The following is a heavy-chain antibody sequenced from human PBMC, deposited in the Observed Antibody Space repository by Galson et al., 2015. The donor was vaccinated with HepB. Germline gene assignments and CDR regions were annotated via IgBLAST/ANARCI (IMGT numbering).Heavy chain of an antibody. V-gene: IGHV5-51*01. D-gene: IGHD3-22*01. J-gene: IGHJ5*02. CDR1: GYSFTSYW. Sequence: QSGAEVKKPGESLKISCKGSGYSFTSYWIGWVRQMPGKGLEWMGIIYPGDSDTRYSPSFQGQVTISADKSISTAYLQWSSLKASDTATYYCARSAYDSSGYFPNWFDPWGQGTLVTVSS. CDR2: IYPGDSDT. CDR3: ARSAYDSSGYFPNWFDP.